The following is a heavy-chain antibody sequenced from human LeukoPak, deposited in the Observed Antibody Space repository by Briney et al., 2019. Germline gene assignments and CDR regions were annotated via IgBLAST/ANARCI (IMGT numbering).Heavy chain of an antibody. CDR3: ARGPTPPYSSSWYYFDY. D-gene: IGHD6-13*01. Sequence: SVKVSCKASGYTFTSYGISWVRQAPGQGLEWMGGIIPIFGTANYAQKFQGRVTITADESTSTAYMELSSLRSEDTAVYYCARGPTPPYSSSWYYFDYWGQGTLVTVSS. CDR1: GYTFTSYG. V-gene: IGHV1-69*13. CDR2: IIPIFGTA. J-gene: IGHJ4*02.